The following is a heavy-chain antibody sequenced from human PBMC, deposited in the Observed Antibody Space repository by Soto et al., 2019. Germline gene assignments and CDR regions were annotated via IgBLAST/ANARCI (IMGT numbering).Heavy chain of an antibody. CDR1: GDSISSSTYY. D-gene: IGHD6-6*01. V-gene: IGHV4-39*01. CDR3: ARPYFSSSSTFDY. J-gene: IGHJ4*02. Sequence: SETLSLTCTVSGDSISSSTYYWGWIRRPPGKGLEWIGCIYHTGTTYYNPSLKSRVTISVDTSKNQFSLKLSSVTAADTAVYYCARPYFSSSSTFDYWGQGTLVTVSS. CDR2: IYHTGTT.